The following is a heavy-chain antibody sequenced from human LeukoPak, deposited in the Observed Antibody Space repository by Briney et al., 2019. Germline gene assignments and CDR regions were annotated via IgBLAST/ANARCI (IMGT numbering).Heavy chain of an antibody. D-gene: IGHD3-10*01. CDR1: GYSISSGSY. V-gene: IGHV4-38-2*01. CDR2: VYHSGSA. Sequence: SETLSLTCAVSGYSISSGSYWDWIRQPPGKGLEWIGTVYHSGSAYYNPSLWGRVTISLDTSKNQFSLKLTSVTAADTAVYYCARGSGSYGSNLDYWGQGTLVTVSS. CDR3: ARGSGSYGSNLDY. J-gene: IGHJ4*02.